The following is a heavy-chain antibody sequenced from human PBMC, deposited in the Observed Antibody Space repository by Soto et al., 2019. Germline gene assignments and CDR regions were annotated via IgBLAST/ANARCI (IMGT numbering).Heavy chain of an antibody. Sequence: SETLSLTCTVSGGSISSYYWSGIRQPPAKGLEWIGYIYYSGSTNYNPSLKIRVTISVDTTKNQFSLKLSSVTAADTAVYCCAREIYSGSPLPDPWGQGTLVTVSS. D-gene: IGHD1-26*01. CDR2: IYYSGST. CDR3: AREIYSGSPLPDP. V-gene: IGHV4-59*01. CDR1: GGSISSYY. J-gene: IGHJ5*02.